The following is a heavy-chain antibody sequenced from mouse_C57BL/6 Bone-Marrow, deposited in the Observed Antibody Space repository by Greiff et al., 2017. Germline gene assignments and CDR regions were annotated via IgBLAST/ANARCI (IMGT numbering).Heavy chain of an antibody. V-gene: IGHV7-3*01. CDR1: GFTFTDYY. Sequence: EVQGVESGGGLVQPGGSLSLSCAASGFTFTDYYMSWVRQPPGKALEWLGFIRNKANGYTTEYRASVKGRFTISRVTSQSILYLQMNALRAEDSATCYCASPYDGDWYFDVWGTGTTVTVSS. CDR2: IRNKANGYTT. D-gene: IGHD2-3*01. J-gene: IGHJ1*03. CDR3: ASPYDGDWYFDV.